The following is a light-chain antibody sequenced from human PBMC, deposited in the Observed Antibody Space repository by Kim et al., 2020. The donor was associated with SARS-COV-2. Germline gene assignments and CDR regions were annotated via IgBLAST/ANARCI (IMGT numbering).Light chain of an antibody. Sequence: DIQMTQSPSSLSASVGDRVTITCRASRSISNYLNWYKQKPGKAPNLLIYAASSLQSGVPSRFSGSGSGTDFTLTISSLRPEDFATYYCQQTYITPPTFGQGTKVDIK. CDR3: QQTYITPPT. V-gene: IGKV1-39*01. J-gene: IGKJ1*01. CDR2: AAS. CDR1: RSISNY.